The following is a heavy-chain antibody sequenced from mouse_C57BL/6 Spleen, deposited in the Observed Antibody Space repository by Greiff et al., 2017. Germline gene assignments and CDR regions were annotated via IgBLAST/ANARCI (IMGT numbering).Heavy chain of an antibody. CDR1: GYTFTDYN. D-gene: IGHD2-1*01. CDR2: IIPNNGGT. CDR3: ARGGIYYDAMDY. V-gene: IGHV1-18*01. Sequence: EVKLVESGPELVKPGASVKIPCKASGYTFTDYNMDWVKQSHGKSLEWIGDIIPNNGGTIYNQKFKGKATLTVDKSSSTAYMELRSLTSEDTAVYYCARGGIYYDAMDYWGQGTSVTVSS. J-gene: IGHJ4*01.